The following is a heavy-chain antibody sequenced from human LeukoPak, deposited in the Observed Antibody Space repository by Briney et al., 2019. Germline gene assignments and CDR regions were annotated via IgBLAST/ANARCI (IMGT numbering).Heavy chain of an antibody. CDR2: ISSSSSTI. J-gene: IGHJ4*02. V-gene: IGHV3-48*04. Sequence: GGSLRLSCAASGFTFSRYSMNWVRQAPGKGLEWVSYISSSSSTIYYADSVKGRFTISRDNAKNSLSLQMNSLRAEDTAVYYCARMANVDYWGQGTLVTVSS. CDR3: ARMANVDY. CDR1: GFTFSRYS.